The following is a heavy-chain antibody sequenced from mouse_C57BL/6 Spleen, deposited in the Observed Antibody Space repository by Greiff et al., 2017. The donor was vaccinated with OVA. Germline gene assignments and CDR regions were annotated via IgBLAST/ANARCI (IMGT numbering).Heavy chain of an antibody. D-gene: IGHD1-1*01. CDR1: GFTFSSYA. V-gene: IGHV5-4*03. CDR2: ISDGGSYT. CDR3: ARPFITTVVAPFAY. J-gene: IGHJ3*01. Sequence: EVKVVESGGGLVKPGGSLKLSCAASGFTFSSYAMSWVRQTPEKRLEWVATISDGGSYTYYPDNVKGRFTISRDNAKNNLYLQMSHLKSEDTAMYYCARPFITTVVAPFAYWGQGTLVTVSA.